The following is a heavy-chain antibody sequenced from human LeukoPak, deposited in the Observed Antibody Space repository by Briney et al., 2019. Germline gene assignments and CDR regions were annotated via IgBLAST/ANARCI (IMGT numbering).Heavy chain of an antibody. Sequence: GGSLRLSCAASGFTLSTYTMNWVRQAPGKGLEWVSYIRSGSGGFTSYADSVKGRFTISSDVAKNSLYLQMNGLRDEDTAVYFCVRDFRYAFDSWGQGTMDTVS. CDR1: GFTLSTYT. CDR2: IRSGSGGFT. V-gene: IGHV3-48*02. CDR3: VRDFRYAFDS. J-gene: IGHJ3*01.